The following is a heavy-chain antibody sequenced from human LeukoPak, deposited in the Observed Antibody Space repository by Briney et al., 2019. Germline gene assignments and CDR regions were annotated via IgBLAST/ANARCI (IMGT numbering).Heavy chain of an antibody. J-gene: IGHJ4*02. CDR3: ARRGYGGNSPFDY. CDR1: GYTFTGYY. V-gene: IGHV1-2*02. Sequence: GASVKVSCKASGYTFTGYYLHWVRQAPGQGLEWMGWIIPDSGATNYAQKFQGRVTMPRDTSITTAYLELSRLRSDDTAVYYCARRGYGGNSPFDYWGQGTLVTVSS. D-gene: IGHD4-23*01. CDR2: IIPDSGAT.